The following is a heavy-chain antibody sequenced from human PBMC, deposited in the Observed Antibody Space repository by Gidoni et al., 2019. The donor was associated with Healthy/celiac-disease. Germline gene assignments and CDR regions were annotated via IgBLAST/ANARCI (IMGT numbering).Heavy chain of an antibody. V-gene: IGHV1-3*01. Sequence: QVQLVQSGAEGKKPGAAVKVSGKASGNTFTSYAMHWVRQAPVQRLEWMGLINAGNGNTKYSQKFQGRVTITRDTSASTAYMELSSLRSEDTAVYYCARDDYGDFGWFDPWGQGTLVTVSS. J-gene: IGHJ5*02. D-gene: IGHD4-17*01. CDR2: INAGNGNT. CDR1: GNTFTSYA. CDR3: ARDDYGDFGWFDP.